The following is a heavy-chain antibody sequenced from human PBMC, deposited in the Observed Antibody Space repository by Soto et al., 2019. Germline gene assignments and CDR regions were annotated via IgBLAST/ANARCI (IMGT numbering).Heavy chain of an antibody. V-gene: IGHV3-7*01. CDR3: ASGFIPFDP. D-gene: IGHD3-16*02. Sequence: PGGSRRLSCAASGFTFSSYWKSWGRQAPGKGLEWVANIKQDGSEKYYVDSVKVRFTISRDNAKNSLYLQMNILRAEDTAVYYCASGFIPFDPWGQGTLVTVSS. CDR1: GFTFSSYW. CDR2: IKQDGSEK. J-gene: IGHJ5*02.